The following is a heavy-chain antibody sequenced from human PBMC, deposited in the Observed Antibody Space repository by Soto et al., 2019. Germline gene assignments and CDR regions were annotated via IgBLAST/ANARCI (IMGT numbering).Heavy chain of an antibody. CDR3: ARGGSGGVAGTPLFVY. D-gene: IGHD6-19*01. CDR1: GFTFSSYA. Sequence: GGSLRLSCAASGFTFSSYAMHWVRQAPGKGLEWVAVISYDGSNKYYADSVKGRFTISRDNSKNTLYLQMNSLRAEDTAVYYCARGGSGGVAGTPLFVYWGQGTLVTVSS. J-gene: IGHJ4*02. CDR2: ISYDGSNK. V-gene: IGHV3-30-3*01.